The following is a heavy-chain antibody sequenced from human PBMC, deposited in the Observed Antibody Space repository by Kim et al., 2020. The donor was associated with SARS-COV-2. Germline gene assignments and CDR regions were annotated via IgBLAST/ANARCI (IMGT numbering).Heavy chain of an antibody. V-gene: IGHV3-23*05. J-gene: IGHJ5*02. CDR2: IVKTSTES. CDR1: GFAFSMFG. D-gene: IGHD1-1*01. CDR3: VRDGKTGKGRWDVFDP. Sequence: GGSLRLSCVGSGFAFSMFGMSWVRQAPGKGLEWVSSIVKTSTESYYADSVKGRFTISRDNSRNTLYLQMSGLRADAAAIYYCVRDGKTGKGRWDVFDPWG.